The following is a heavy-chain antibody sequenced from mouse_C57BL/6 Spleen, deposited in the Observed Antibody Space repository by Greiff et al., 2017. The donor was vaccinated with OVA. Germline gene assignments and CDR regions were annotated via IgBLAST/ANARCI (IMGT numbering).Heavy chain of an antibody. Sequence: QVQLQQSGPELVKPGASVKLSCKASGYTFTSYDIHWVKQRPGQGLEWIGWIYPRDGSTKYNQKFKGKATLTVDTSSSTAYMELHSLTSEDSAVYFYSGASWDDAMDYWGQGTSVTVSS. V-gene: IGHV1-85*01. CDR2: IYPRDGST. CDR3: SGASWDDAMDY. J-gene: IGHJ4*01. CDR1: GYTFTSYD. D-gene: IGHD4-1*01.